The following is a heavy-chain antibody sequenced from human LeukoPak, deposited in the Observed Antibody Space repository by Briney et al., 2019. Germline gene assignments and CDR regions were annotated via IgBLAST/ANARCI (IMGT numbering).Heavy chain of an antibody. Sequence: PGGSLRLSCAASGFTFSSYEMNWVRQAPGKGLEWVSYISSSGSTIYYADSVKGRFTISRDNAKNSLYLQMNSLRAEDTAVYYCARFAENWFDPWGQGTLVTVSS. CDR3: ARFAENWFDP. D-gene: IGHD3-16*01. J-gene: IGHJ5*02. V-gene: IGHV3-48*03. CDR1: GFTFSSYE. CDR2: ISSSGSTI.